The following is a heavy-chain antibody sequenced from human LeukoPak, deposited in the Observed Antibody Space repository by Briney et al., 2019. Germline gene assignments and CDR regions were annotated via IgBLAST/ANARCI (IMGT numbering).Heavy chain of an antibody. V-gene: IGHV3-9*01. CDR1: GFTFSTYW. CDR2: ISWNSGSI. Sequence: GGSLRLSCAASGFTFSTYWMHWVRQAPGKGLEWVSGISWNSGSIGYADSVKGRFTISRDNTKNSLYLQMNSLRAEDTALYYCAKDYYRALYYFDYWGQGTLVTVSS. D-gene: IGHD3-10*01. J-gene: IGHJ4*02. CDR3: AKDYYRALYYFDY.